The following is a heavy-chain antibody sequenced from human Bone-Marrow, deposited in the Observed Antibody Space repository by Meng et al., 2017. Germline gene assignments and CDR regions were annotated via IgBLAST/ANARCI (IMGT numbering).Heavy chain of an antibody. CDR1: GYPFTSYG. Sequence: QVQLVQSGAELKKPGASAKVALTASGYPFTSYGISWVRQAPGQGLEWMGWISAYNGNTNYAQKLQGRVTMTTDTSTSTAYMELRSLRSDDTAVYYCARRRKWELLGGYGMDVWGQGTTVTVSS. V-gene: IGHV1-18*01. CDR2: ISAYNGNT. D-gene: IGHD1-26*01. CDR3: ARRRKWELLGGYGMDV. J-gene: IGHJ6*02.